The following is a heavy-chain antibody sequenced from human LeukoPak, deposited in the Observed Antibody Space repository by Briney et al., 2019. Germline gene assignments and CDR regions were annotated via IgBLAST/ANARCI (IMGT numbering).Heavy chain of an antibody. D-gene: IGHD6-25*01. Sequence: ASVKVSCKTSGYTFTDYYIHWVRQAPGQGLEWMGWINPDSGYTNYAQKFQGRVTMTRDTSISTAYMELSRLRSDDTAVYYCTRDSSGYWGQGTLVTVSS. CDR1: GYTFTDYY. J-gene: IGHJ4*02. CDR2: INPDSGYT. V-gene: IGHV1-2*02. CDR3: TRDSSGY.